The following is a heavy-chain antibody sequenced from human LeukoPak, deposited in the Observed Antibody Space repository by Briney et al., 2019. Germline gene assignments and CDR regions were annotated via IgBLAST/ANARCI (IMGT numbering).Heavy chain of an antibody. CDR1: GFTFSGSA. D-gene: IGHD3-3*01. CDR2: IRSKANNYAT. Sequence: GGSLRLSCAASGFTFSGSAMHWVRQASGKGLEWVGRIRSKANNYATAYAASVKGRFTISRDDSKNTAYLRMNSLKTEDTALYYCTRREDFSSGYSSVSDPWGQGTLVTVSS. V-gene: IGHV3-73*01. J-gene: IGHJ5*02. CDR3: TRREDFSSGYSSVSDP.